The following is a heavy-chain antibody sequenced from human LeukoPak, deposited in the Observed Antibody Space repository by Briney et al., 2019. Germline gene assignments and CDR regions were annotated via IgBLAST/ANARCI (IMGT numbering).Heavy chain of an antibody. D-gene: IGHD6-19*01. V-gene: IGHV3-30*18. Sequence: GRSLRLSCAASGFTFSSYGMHWVRRAPGKGLEWVAVISYDGSNKYYADSVKGRFTISRDNSKNTLYLQMNSLRAEDTAVYYCAKDVGIAVAGSLDYWGQGTLVTVSS. CDR2: ISYDGSNK. CDR3: AKDVGIAVAGSLDY. J-gene: IGHJ4*02. CDR1: GFTFSSYG.